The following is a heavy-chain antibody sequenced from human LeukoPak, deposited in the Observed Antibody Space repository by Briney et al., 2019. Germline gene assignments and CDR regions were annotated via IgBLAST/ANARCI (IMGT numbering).Heavy chain of an antibody. Sequence: PSQTLSLTCTVSGGSISRGGYYWSWTRQHPGKGLEWIGYIYYSGSTYYNPSLKSRVTISVDTSKNQFSLKLSSVTAADTAVYYCARETAAAGAFDIWGQGTMVTVSS. D-gene: IGHD6-13*01. CDR3: ARETAAAGAFDI. J-gene: IGHJ3*02. V-gene: IGHV4-31*03. CDR2: IYYSGST. CDR1: GGSISRGGYY.